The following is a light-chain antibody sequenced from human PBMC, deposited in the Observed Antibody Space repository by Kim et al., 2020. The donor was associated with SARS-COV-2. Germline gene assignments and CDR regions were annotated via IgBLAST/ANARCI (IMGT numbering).Light chain of an antibody. Sequence: SLGDRVTITCQASQDISNYLNWYQQKPGKAPKRLIYGASNLERGVPSRFSGSGSGTDFTFTISSLQPEDIATYYCQQYDNLPITFGQGTRLEIK. J-gene: IGKJ5*01. CDR2: GAS. V-gene: IGKV1-33*01. CDR3: QQYDNLPIT. CDR1: QDISNY.